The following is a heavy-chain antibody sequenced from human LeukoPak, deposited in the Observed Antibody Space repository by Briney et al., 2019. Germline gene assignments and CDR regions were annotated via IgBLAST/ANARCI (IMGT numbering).Heavy chain of an antibody. Sequence: KPSETLSLTCAVYGGSFSGYYWSWIRQPPGKGLEWIGEINHSGRTNYNPSLKSRVTISVDTSKNQLSLKLSSVTAADTAVYYCARAEEDAFDIWGQGTMVTVSS. CDR2: INHSGRT. V-gene: IGHV4-34*01. CDR1: GGSFSGYY. CDR3: ARAEEDAFDI. J-gene: IGHJ3*02.